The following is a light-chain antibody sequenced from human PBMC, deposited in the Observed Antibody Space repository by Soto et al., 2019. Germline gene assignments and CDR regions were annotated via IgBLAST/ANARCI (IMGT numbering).Light chain of an antibody. CDR2: ANT. V-gene: IGLV1-40*01. J-gene: IGLJ2*01. Sequence: QSVLTQPPSVSGAPGQRVIISCTGSSSNIGAGYDVHWYQQLPGTAPRLLIYANTNRPSGVPDRFSGSKSGTSASLAITGLLAEDEADYYCQSCDSSLNVVFGGGIQLTVL. CDR3: QSCDSSLNVV. CDR1: SSNIGAGYD.